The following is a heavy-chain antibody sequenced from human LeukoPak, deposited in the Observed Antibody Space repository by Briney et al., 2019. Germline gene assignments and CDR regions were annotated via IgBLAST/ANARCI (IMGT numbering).Heavy chain of an antibody. CDR1: GGSISSYY. CDR2: IYYSGST. CDR3: ARGLPDDYGDYEGGGYFDY. Sequence: PSETLSLTCTVSGGSISSYYWSWIRQPPGKGLEWIGYIYYSGSTNYNPSLKSRVTISVDTSKNQFSLKLSSVTAADTAVYYCARGLPDDYGDYEGGGYFDYWGQGTLVTVSS. J-gene: IGHJ4*02. D-gene: IGHD4-17*01. V-gene: IGHV4-59*01.